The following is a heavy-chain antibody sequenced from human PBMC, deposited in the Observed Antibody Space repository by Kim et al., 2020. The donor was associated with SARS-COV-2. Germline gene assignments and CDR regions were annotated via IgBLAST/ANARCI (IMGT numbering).Heavy chain of an antibody. V-gene: IGHV3-11*05. CDR2: ISGTTDYT. CDR1: EFTFSDYY. CDR3: ARVAYGSGSWYYFGY. Sequence: GGSLRLSCAASEFTFSDYYMSWIRQAPGKGLEWLSYISGTTDYTNYADSVKGRFTISRDNAKNSLYLQMNSLRAEDTAVYYCARVAYGSGSWYYFGYWG. J-gene: IGHJ4*01. D-gene: IGHD3-10*01.